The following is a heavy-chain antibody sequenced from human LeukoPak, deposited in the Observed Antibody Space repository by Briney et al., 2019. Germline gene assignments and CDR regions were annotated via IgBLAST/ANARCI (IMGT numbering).Heavy chain of an antibody. V-gene: IGHV1-8*03. CDR2: MNPNSGNT. Sequence: ASVKVSCKASGYTFTSYDINWVRQATGQGLEWMGWMNPNSGNTGYAQKFQGRVTITGNTSISTAYMELSSLRSEDTAVYYCARGYSGYDGGYYFDYWGQGTLVTVSS. CDR3: ARGYSGYDGGYYFDY. J-gene: IGHJ4*02. CDR1: GYTFTSYD. D-gene: IGHD5-12*01.